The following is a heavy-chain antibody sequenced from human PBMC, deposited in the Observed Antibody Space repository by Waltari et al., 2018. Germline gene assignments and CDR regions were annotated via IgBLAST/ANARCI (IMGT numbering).Heavy chain of an antibody. J-gene: IGHJ6*03. V-gene: IGHV4-39*07. Sequence: QLQLQESGPGLVKPSETLSLTCTVSGGSISSSSYYWGWIRQPPGKGLEWIGSIYYSGSTYYNPSLKSRVTISVDTSKNQFSLKLSSVTAADTAVYYCARCGYGLPYYYYYMDVWGKGTTVTVSS. CDR1: GGSISSSSYY. CDR3: ARCGYGLPYYYYYMDV. D-gene: IGHD5-12*01. CDR2: IYYSGST.